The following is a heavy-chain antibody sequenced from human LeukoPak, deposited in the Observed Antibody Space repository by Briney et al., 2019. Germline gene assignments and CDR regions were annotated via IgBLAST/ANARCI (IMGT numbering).Heavy chain of an antibody. CDR3: ARQAYSSGWYTAAY. V-gene: IGHV4-59*08. CDR2: IYDSETT. CDR1: GGPISSSY. D-gene: IGHD6-19*01. Sequence: PSETLSLTCTVSGGPISSSYWSWIRQPPGKGLEWIASIYDSETTKYNPSLRSRATISSDTSKNQFSLNLSSVTAADTAVYYCARQAYSSGWYTAAYWGQGTLVTVSS. J-gene: IGHJ4*02.